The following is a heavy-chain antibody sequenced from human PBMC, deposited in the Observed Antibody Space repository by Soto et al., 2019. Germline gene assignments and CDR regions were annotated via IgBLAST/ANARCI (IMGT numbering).Heavy chain of an antibody. CDR1: GFTFSRYE. V-gene: IGHV3-48*03. CDR2: ISSTGTTI. CDR3: VREEGFLEHGLDV. D-gene: IGHD3-3*01. Sequence: EVQLVESGGGLVQPGKSLRLSCAASGFTFSRYEMTWVRQAPGKGLEWISYISSTGTTIYYADAVKGRFTISRDNAKNSLFLQMNSRRAEDPGVYYCVREEGFLEHGLDVWGQGTTVIVSS. J-gene: IGHJ6*02.